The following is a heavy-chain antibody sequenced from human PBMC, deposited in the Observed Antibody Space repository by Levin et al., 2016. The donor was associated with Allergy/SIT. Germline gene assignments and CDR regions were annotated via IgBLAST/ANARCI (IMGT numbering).Heavy chain of an antibody. Sequence: WIRQPPGKGLEWVSYISSSSSYTNYADSVKGRFTISRDNAKNSLYLQMNSLRAEDTAVYYCARDAKGGGALLWFGESLPELDYWGQGTLVTVSS. V-gene: IGHV3-11*05. J-gene: IGHJ4*02. D-gene: IGHD3-10*01. CDR3: ARDAKGGGALLWFGESLPELDY. CDR2: ISSSSSYT.